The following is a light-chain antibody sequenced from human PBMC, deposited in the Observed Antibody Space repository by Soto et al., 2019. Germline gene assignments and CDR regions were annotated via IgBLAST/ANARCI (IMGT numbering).Light chain of an antibody. Sequence: EIVLTQSPATLSLSPGERATLSCRASQSVSTYLAWYQHKPGQAPRLLIYDASNRATGIAARFSGSGSETDFTLTISSLEPEDFAVYYCQQRSNWPPMYTFGQGTKLEIK. CDR1: QSVSTY. J-gene: IGKJ2*01. CDR2: DAS. CDR3: QQRSNWPPMYT. V-gene: IGKV3-11*01.